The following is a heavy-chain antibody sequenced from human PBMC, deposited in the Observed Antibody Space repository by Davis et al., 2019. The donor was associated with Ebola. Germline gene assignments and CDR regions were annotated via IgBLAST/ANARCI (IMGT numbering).Heavy chain of an antibody. CDR2: ISSSSTI. J-gene: IGHJ4*02. CDR3: ARDGAYGSGLCDY. CDR1: GFTFSSYS. V-gene: IGHV3-48*02. D-gene: IGHD3-10*01. Sequence: GESLKISCAASGFTFSSYSMNWVRQAPGKGLEWVSYISSSSTIYYADSVKGRFTISRDNAKNSLYLQMNSLRDEDTAVYYCARDGAYGSGLCDYWGQGTLVTVSS.